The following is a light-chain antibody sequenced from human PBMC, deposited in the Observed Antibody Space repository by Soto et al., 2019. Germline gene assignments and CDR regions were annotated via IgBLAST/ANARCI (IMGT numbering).Light chain of an antibody. Sequence: EIVMTQSPATLSVSPGDRATLSCRASQSVDNDLAWYQQKPGQPPRLLIYDASTRATGIPARLSGSQSGTEFTLTISSLLSEDFAVYSCQQYNNWTLPFGGGTKVDIX. CDR2: DAS. CDR1: QSVDND. V-gene: IGKV3D-15*01. CDR3: QQYNNWTLP. J-gene: IGKJ4*01.